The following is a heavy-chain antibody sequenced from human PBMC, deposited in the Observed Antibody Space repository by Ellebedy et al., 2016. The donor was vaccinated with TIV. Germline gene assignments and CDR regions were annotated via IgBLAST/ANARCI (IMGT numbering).Heavy chain of an antibody. CDR2: IYYSGTT. Sequence: MPGGSLRLSCTVSGGSISDYYWTWIRQLPGKGLEWIGYIYYSGTTDYNPSLKSRVTISVDRSKNQFSLKLSSVTAADTAVYYFARAPAGTQQSPLDYWGQGTLVTVSS. CDR3: ARAPAGTQQSPLDY. V-gene: IGHV4-59*12. CDR1: GGSISDYY. D-gene: IGHD6-13*01. J-gene: IGHJ4*02.